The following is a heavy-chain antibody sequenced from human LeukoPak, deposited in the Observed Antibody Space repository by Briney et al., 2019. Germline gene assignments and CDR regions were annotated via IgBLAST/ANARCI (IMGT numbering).Heavy chain of an antibody. D-gene: IGHD3-10*01. CDR2: INHSGST. V-gene: IGHV4-34*01. CDR1: GGSFSGYY. Sequence: PSETLSLTCAVYGGSFSGYYWSWIRQPPGKGLEWIGEINHSGSTNYNPSLKSRVTISVDTSKNQFSLKLSPVTAADTAVYYCATMPMVRGDANWFDPWGQGTLVTVSS. J-gene: IGHJ5*02. CDR3: ATMPMVRGDANWFDP.